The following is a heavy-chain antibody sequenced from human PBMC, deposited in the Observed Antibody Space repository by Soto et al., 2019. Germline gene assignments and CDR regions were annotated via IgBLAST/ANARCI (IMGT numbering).Heavy chain of an antibody. D-gene: IGHD1-26*01. CDR1: GFTFSSYA. CDR3: AKCSASDSGSYWTLYDAFDI. CDR2: ISGSGGST. V-gene: IGHV3-23*01. J-gene: IGHJ3*02. Sequence: GGSLRLSCAASGFTFSSYAMSWVRQAPGKGLEWVSAISGSGGSTYYADSVKGRFTISRDNSKNTLYLQMNSLRAEDTAVYYCAKCSASDSGSYWTLYDAFDIWGQGTMVTVSS.